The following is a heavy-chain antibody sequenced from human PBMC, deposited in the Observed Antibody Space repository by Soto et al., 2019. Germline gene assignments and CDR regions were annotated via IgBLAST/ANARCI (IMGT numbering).Heavy chain of an antibody. CDR1: GFTFTKAY. J-gene: IGHJ4*02. CDR2: IKGSHAGGTT. CDR3: ATEGGYPGCNLYGAY. Sequence: EVQLVESGGGLVEPGGSIRLSCVASGFTFTKAYMTWVRQAPGKGLEWVGRIKGSHAGGTTDYATSVKGRFTISRDDSKNTLYLQMNSLKTEDTSVYYCATEGGYPGCNLYGAYWGQGTLVTVSS. D-gene: IGHD3-16*01. V-gene: IGHV3-15*01.